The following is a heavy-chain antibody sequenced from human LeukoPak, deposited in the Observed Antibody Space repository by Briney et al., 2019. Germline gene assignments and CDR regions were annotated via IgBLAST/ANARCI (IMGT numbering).Heavy chain of an antibody. CDR2: IYTSGST. V-gene: IGHV4-4*07. Sequence: PSETLSLTCTVSAGSISSYYWSWIRQPAGKGLEWIGRIYTSGSTNYNPSLKSRVTMSVDTSKNQFSLKLSSVTAADTAVYYCARGYGDYFSHFDYYYYMDVWGKGTTVTISS. D-gene: IGHD4-17*01. CDR1: AGSISSYY. CDR3: ARGYGDYFSHFDYYYYMDV. J-gene: IGHJ6*03.